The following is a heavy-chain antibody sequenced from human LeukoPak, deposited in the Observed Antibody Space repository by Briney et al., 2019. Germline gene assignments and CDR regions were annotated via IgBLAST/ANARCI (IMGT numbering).Heavy chain of an antibody. D-gene: IGHD2-21*01. V-gene: IGHV3-30*02. Sequence: PGTSLRLSCAASGFTFSSYAIHWVRQAPGKGLEWVAFIRYDGSNKYYADSVKGRFTISRDNSKNTLYLQMNSLRAEDTAVYYCAKDSAALGIGWFDPWGQGTLVTVSS. CDR3: AKDSAALGIGWFDP. J-gene: IGHJ5*02. CDR2: IRYDGSNK. CDR1: GFTFSSYA.